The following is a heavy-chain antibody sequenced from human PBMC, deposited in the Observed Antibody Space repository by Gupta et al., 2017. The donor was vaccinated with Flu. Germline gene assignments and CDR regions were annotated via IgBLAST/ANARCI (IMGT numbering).Heavy chain of an antibody. CDR3: ARMPALPHPRRGSSWYWYFDY. V-gene: IGHV1-18*01. CDR1: GYTFTSYG. D-gene: IGHD6-13*01. CDR2: ISAYNGNT. Sequence: QVQLVQSGAEVKKPGASVKVPCKASGYTFTSYGISWVRQAPGQGLEWMGWISAYNGNTNYAQKLQGRVTMTTDTSTSTAYMELRSLRSDDTAVYYCARMPALPHPRRGSSWYWYFDYWGQGTLVTVSS. J-gene: IGHJ4*02.